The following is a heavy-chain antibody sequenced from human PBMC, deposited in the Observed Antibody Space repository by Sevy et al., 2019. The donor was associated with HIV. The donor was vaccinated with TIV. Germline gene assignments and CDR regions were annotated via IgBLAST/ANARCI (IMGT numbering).Heavy chain of an antibody. CDR2: ISGSGRYT. J-gene: IGHJ6*02. Sequence: GESLKISCAASGFTFSSYTMSWARQAPGKGLEWVSAISGSGRYTYDADSVKGRFTLSRDNSKNTLYLQMNSLRAEDTAVYYCATRTLSSSFYYYYGMDVWGQGTTVTVSS. V-gene: IGHV3-23*01. D-gene: IGHD6-13*01. CDR1: GFTFSSYT. CDR3: ATRTLSSSFYYYYGMDV.